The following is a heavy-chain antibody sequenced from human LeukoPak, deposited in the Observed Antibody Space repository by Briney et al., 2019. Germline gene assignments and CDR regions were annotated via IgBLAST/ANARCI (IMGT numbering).Heavy chain of an antibody. CDR2: INPSGGST. Sequence: ASVKVSRKASGYTFTSYYMHWVRQAPGQGLEWMGIINPSGGSTSYAQKFQGRVTMTRDTSTSTVYMELSSLRSEDTAVYYCAREEYSGSYGRAFAFDIWGQGTMVTVSS. CDR3: AREEYSGSYGRAFAFDI. V-gene: IGHV1-46*01. D-gene: IGHD1-26*01. CDR1: GYTFTSYY. J-gene: IGHJ3*02.